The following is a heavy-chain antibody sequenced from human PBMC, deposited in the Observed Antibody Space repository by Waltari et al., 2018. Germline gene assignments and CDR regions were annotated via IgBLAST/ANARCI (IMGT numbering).Heavy chain of an antibody. J-gene: IGHJ6*03. V-gene: IGHV1-18*01. D-gene: IGHD6-13*01. CDR3: ARVGGLAARPTALLNYYYYMDV. Sequence: QVQLVQSGAEVKKPGASVKVSCKASGYTFTSSGISWVRQAPGQGFEWMGWISAYNGNTNDAQKLQGRVTMTTDTSTSTAYMELRSLRSDDTAVYYCARVGGLAARPTALLNYYYYMDVWGKGTTVTVSS. CDR2: ISAYNGNT. CDR1: GYTFTSSG.